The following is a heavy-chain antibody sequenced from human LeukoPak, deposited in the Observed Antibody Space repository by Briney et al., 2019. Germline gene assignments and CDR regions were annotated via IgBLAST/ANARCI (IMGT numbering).Heavy chain of an antibody. CDR2: INPSGGNT. CDR1: GYTFTSYY. D-gene: IGHD5-18*01. CDR3: ARERGYSYGFVDY. V-gene: IGHV1-46*01. Sequence: GASVKVSCKASGYTFTSYYMHWVRQAPGQGLEWMGIINPSGGNTNNAQKFQGRATMTRDTSTSTVYMELSSLRSEDTAVYYCARERGYSYGFVDYWGQGTLVTVSS. J-gene: IGHJ4*02.